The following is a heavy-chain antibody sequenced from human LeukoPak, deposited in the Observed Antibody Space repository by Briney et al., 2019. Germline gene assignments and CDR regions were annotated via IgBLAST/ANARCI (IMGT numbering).Heavy chain of an antibody. CDR3: ARGRGPTMIVVVAYFDY. V-gene: IGHV1-2*06. D-gene: IGHD3-22*01. CDR2: INPDSGDT. CDR1: GYTFTGYY. Sequence: SVKVSCKASGYTFTGYYMHWVRQAPGQGLEWMGRINPDSGDTNYAQKFQGRVTMTRDTSISTAYMELSRLRSDDTAVYYCARGRGPTMIVVVAYFDYWGQGTLVTVSS. J-gene: IGHJ4*02.